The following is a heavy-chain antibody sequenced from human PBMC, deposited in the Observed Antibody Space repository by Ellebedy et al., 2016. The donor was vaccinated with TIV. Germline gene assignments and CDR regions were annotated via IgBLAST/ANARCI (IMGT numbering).Heavy chain of an antibody. D-gene: IGHD6-13*01. Sequence: GSLRLSCAASGFTFSDYFMSWIRQPPGKGLEWIGEINHSGSTNYNPSLKSRVTISVDTSKNQFSLKLSSVTAADTAVYYCAAPGIAAAGQNYYYYGMDVWGQGTTVTVSS. J-gene: IGHJ6*02. V-gene: IGHV4-34*08. CDR2: INHSGST. CDR1: GFTFSDYF. CDR3: AAPGIAAAGQNYYYYGMDV.